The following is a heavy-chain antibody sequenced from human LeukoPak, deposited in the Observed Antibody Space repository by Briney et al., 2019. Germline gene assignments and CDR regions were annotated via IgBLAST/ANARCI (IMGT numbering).Heavy chain of an antibody. J-gene: IGHJ4*02. D-gene: IGHD3-16*01. V-gene: IGHV3-7*01. Sequence: GGSLRLSCAASGFTFSSYSMNWVRQAPGQGLEWVASIKQDGSERYYVDSVKGRFTISRDNAKNSLFLQLSSLRVEDTAVYYCARGSMHVYHLYTDYWGQGTLVTVSS. CDR2: IKQDGSER. CDR1: GFTFSSYS. CDR3: ARGSMHVYHLYTDY.